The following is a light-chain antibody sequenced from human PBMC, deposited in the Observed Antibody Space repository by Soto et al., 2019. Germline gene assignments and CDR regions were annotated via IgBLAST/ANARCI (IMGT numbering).Light chain of an antibody. Sequence: EIVLTQSPGTLSLSPGERATLSCRAIQSLSSSYLAWYQQKPGQAPRLLIYDASNRATGIPARFSGSGSGTDFTLTISSLEPEDFAVYYCQQRSNWPPITFGQGTRLEI. CDR1: QSLSSSY. CDR3: QQRSNWPPIT. J-gene: IGKJ5*01. V-gene: IGKV3-11*01. CDR2: DAS.